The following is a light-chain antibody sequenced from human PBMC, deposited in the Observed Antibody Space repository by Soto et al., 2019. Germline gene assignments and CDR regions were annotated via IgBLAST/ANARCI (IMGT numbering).Light chain of an antibody. J-gene: IGKJ1*01. V-gene: IGKV3-15*01. CDR2: GAS. CDR3: QQYNNWPQK. Sequence: EVVTKTTAATVSVSKRERAPLSCMASQSVSSNLAWYQQKPGQAPRLLIYGASTRATGIPARFSGSGSGTEFTLTISSLQSEDFAVYYCQQYNNWPQKFGQGTKV. CDR1: QSVSSN.